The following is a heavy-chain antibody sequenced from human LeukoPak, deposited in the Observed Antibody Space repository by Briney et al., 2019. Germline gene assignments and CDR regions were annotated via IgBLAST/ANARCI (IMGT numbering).Heavy chain of an antibody. CDR3: AKEPIKYTSYYYGSGV. CDR2: ISGSGGST. D-gene: IGHD3-10*01. V-gene: IGHV3-23*01. CDR1: GFTFSSYA. J-gene: IGHJ3*01. Sequence: PGGSLRLSCAASGFTFSSYAMSWVRQAPGKGLEWVSAISGSGGSTYYADSVKGRFTISRDNSKNTLYLQMNSLRAEDTAVYYCAKEPIKYTSYYYGSGVWGQGTMATVSS.